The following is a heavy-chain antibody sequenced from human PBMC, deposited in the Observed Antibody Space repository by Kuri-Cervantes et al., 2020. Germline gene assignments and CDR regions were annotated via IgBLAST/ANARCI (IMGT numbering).Heavy chain of an antibody. Sequence: PCSFYGGSISSYYWSWIRQPAGKGLEWIGRIYTSGSTNYNPSLKSRVTISVDTSKNQFSLKLSSVTAADTAVYYCARERWELLGGADYFDYWGQGTLVTVSS. J-gene: IGHJ4*02. D-gene: IGHD1-26*01. CDR1: GGSISSYY. CDR3: ARERWELLGGADYFDY. V-gene: IGHV4-4*07. CDR2: IYTSGST.